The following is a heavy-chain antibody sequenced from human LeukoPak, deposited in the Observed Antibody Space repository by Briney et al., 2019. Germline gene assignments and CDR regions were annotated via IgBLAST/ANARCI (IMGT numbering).Heavy chain of an antibody. Sequence: GGSLRLSCAASGFTVSSNYMSWVRQAPGKGLEWVSVIYSGGSTYYADSVKGRFTISRDNSKNTLYLQMNSLRAEDTAVYYCARARYSYGNYYYYYMDVWGKGTTVTVSS. CDR1: GFTVSSNY. J-gene: IGHJ6*03. CDR3: ARARYSYGNYYYYYMDV. V-gene: IGHV3-66*01. D-gene: IGHD5-18*01. CDR2: IYSGGST.